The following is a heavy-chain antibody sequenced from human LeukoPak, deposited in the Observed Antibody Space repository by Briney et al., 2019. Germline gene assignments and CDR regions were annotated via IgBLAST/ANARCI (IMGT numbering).Heavy chain of an antibody. Sequence: GASVKVSCKASGYTFSNFGISWVRQAPGQGLKWMGWISGNNDNPNYGQNFQGRFTVTSDSSTSTAYMELRNLRSDDTAVYYCARDGTSTDDYWGQGTLVTVSS. D-gene: IGHD2-2*01. CDR2: ISGNNDNP. CDR1: GYTFSNFG. J-gene: IGHJ4*02. V-gene: IGHV1-18*01. CDR3: ARDGTSTDDY.